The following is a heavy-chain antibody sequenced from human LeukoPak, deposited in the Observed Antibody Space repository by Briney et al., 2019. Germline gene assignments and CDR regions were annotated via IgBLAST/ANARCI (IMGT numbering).Heavy chain of an antibody. CDR3: ARRADYYDSSAYYL. CDR2: MNPSSGNT. Sequence: ASVNLSFNSAGYAFTIYDINWVRHPAGQGLGLMGLMNPSSGNTGYSQKFQGRVTMTRSTSIGTPYIELSSPTSEDTAVYYCARRADYYDSSAYYLWGQGTLVTVPP. D-gene: IGHD3-22*01. CDR1: GYAFTIYD. V-gene: IGHV1-8*01. J-gene: IGHJ4*02.